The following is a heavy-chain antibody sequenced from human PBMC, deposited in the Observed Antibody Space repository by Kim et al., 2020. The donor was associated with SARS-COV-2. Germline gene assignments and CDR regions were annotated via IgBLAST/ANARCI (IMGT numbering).Heavy chain of an antibody. V-gene: IGHV3-73*01. CDR3: TSSDYDSSGYYYGWFDP. J-gene: IGHJ5*02. Sequence: GGSLRLSCAASGFTFSGSAMHWVRQASGKGLEWVGRIRSKANSYATAYAASVKGRFTISRDDSKNTAYLQMNSLKTEDTAVYYCTSSDYDSSGYYYGWFDPWGQGTLVTVSS. CDR1: GFTFSGSA. CDR2: IRSKANSYAT. D-gene: IGHD3-22*01.